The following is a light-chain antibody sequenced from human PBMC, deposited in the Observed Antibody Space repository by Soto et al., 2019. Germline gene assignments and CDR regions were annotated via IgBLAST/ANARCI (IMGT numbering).Light chain of an antibody. J-gene: IGKJ4*01. CDR2: DAS. V-gene: IGKV1-5*01. CDR1: QTISTR. Sequence: DIQMTQSPSTLSASVGDRVTITCRASQTISTRLAWYQQKPGKAPKLLIYDASSLESGVPSRFTGSGSGTEFTLTISSLQPDDFATYYCQQYDSYSRPTFGGGTKVEIK. CDR3: QQYDSYSRPT.